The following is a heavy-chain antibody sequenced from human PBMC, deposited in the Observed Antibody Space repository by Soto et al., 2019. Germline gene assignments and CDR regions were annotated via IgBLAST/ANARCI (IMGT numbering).Heavy chain of an antibody. CDR1: GYSFTSYW. D-gene: IGHD2-21*02. CDR3: ARAPWYCGGDCPDAFDI. CDR2: IYPGDSDT. J-gene: IGHJ3*02. Sequence: GESLKISCKGSGYSFTSYWIGWVRQMPGKGLEWMGIIYPGDSDTRYSPSFQGQVTISADKSISTAYLQWSSLKASDTAMYYCARAPWYCGGDCPDAFDIWGHGTMVTVSS. V-gene: IGHV5-51*01.